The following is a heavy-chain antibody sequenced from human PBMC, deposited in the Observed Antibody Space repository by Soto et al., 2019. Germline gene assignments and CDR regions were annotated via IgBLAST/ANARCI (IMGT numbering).Heavy chain of an antibody. J-gene: IGHJ3*02. CDR2: ISSSSSYI. Sequence: GGSLRLSCAASGFTFSSYSMNWVRQAPGKGLEWVSSISSSSSYIYYADSVKGRFTISRDNAKNSLYLQMNSLRAEDTAVYYCARDEGDYDILTGPDAFDIWGQGTMVTVSS. D-gene: IGHD3-9*01. CDR1: GFTFSSYS. CDR3: ARDEGDYDILTGPDAFDI. V-gene: IGHV3-21*01.